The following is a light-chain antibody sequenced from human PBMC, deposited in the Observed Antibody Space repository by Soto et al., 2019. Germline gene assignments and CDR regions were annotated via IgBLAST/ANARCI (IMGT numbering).Light chain of an antibody. CDR3: QQYNSYSWT. J-gene: IGKJ1*01. CDR1: QSISSW. CDR2: KAS. V-gene: IGKV1-5*03. Sequence: DIQITQSPSTLSASVGDRVTITCRASQSISSWLAWYQQKPGKAPKLLIYKASSLESGVPSRFSGSGSGTEFTLTISSLQPDDFANYYCQQYNSYSWTFCQGTKVDIK.